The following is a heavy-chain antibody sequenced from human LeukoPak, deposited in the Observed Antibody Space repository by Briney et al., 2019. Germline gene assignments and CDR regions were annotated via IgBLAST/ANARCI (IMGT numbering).Heavy chain of an antibody. CDR3: ARDRSGWYGIFDY. CDR2: MNQDGSEK. J-gene: IGHJ4*02. D-gene: IGHD6-19*01. V-gene: IGHV3-7*01. CDR1: GFTFSSYA. Sequence: GGSLRLSCAASGFTFSSYAMSWVRQAPGKGLEWVANMNQDGSEKYYVDSVKGRFTISRDNAKNTLYLQMNSLRAEDTAVYYCARDRSGWYGIFDYWGQGTLVTVSS.